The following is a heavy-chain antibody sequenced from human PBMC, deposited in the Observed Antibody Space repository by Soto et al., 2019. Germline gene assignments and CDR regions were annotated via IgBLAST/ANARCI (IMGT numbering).Heavy chain of an antibody. D-gene: IGHD5-18*01. Sequence: QITLKESGPPLVKPTQTLTLTCTFSGFSLSTSGVGGCWIRQPPGKALEWLALFYCDDDKRYSPSLKSTLTSTKENSKHPVGLTMTNMDPVDTTTYYCAHSDRYTAMVTWAFDYWGQGTLVTVSS. J-gene: IGHJ4*02. CDR3: AHSDRYTAMVTWAFDY. CDR1: GFSLSTSGVG. V-gene: IGHV2-5*02. CDR2: FYCDDDK.